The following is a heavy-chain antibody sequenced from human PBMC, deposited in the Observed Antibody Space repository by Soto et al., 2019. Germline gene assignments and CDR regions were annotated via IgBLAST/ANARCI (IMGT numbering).Heavy chain of an antibody. J-gene: IGHJ4*02. Sequence: PSETLSLTCAVYGGSFSGYYWSWIRQPPGKGLEWIGEINHSGSTNYNPSLKSRVTISVDTSKNQFSLKLSSVTAADTAVYYCARPKTIAVALFDYWGRGTLVTVSS. V-gene: IGHV4-34*01. CDR2: INHSGST. D-gene: IGHD6-19*01. CDR3: ARPKTIAVALFDY. CDR1: GGSFSGYY.